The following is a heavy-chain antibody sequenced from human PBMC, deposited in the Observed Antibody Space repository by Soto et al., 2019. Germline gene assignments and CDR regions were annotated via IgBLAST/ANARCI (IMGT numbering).Heavy chain of an antibody. CDR3: ARRGTQYMDV. CDR1: GYTFFGDG. J-gene: IGHJ6*04. D-gene: IGHD1-1*01. Sequence: QDQLLQAGDEVKSRGASVKVSCRPSGYTFFGDGVSWVRQAPGQGIEWLGWSNRYNGQTDYAEKLDGRVTMTTDTSTTPAYMELRSLRYDDTAVYYCARRGTQYMDVWGKGTTIIVAS. CDR2: SNRYNGQT. V-gene: IGHV1-18*04.